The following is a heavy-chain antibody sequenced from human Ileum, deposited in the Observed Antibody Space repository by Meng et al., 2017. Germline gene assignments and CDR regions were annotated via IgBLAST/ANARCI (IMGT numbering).Heavy chain of an antibody. J-gene: IGHJ3*01. CDR3: ARADWNSGNKSDVFDF. CDR2: IHPSDGST. D-gene: IGHD1-26*01. Sequence: ASVKVSCKASGYTFTNYYMHWVRQAPGQGLEWMGIIHPSDGSTSNAQKFQGRVTMTRDTSTSTVYMELSSLRSEDTAVYYCARADWNSGNKSDVFDFWGQGTMVTVSS. V-gene: IGHV1-46*01. CDR1: GYTFTNYY.